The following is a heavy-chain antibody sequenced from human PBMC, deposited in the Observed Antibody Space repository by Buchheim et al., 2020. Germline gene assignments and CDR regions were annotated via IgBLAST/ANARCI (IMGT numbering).Heavy chain of an antibody. D-gene: IGHD2-15*01. J-gene: IGHJ6*02. CDR2: IYTSGST. V-gene: IGHV4-61*02. CDR1: GGSISSGSYY. CDR3: ARELGYCSGGSCYFFYYGMDV. Sequence: QVQLQESGPGLVKPSQTLSLTCTVSGGSISSGSYYWSWIRQPAGKGLEWIGRIYTSGSTNYNPSLKSRVTISVDTSKNQFSLKLSSVTAADTAVYYCARELGYCSGGSCYFFYYGMDVWGQGT.